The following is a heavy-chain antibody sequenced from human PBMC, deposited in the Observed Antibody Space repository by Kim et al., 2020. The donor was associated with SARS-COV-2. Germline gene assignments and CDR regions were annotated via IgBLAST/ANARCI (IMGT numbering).Heavy chain of an antibody. Sequence: SQTLSLTCAVYGGSFSGYYWSWIRQPPGKGLEWIGEINHSGSTNYNPSLKSRVTISVDTSKNQFSLKLSSVTAADTAVYYCARPLGYCSSTSCQEGFDYWGQGTLVTVSS. CDR1: GGSFSGYY. CDR2: INHSGST. J-gene: IGHJ4*02. V-gene: IGHV4-34*01. D-gene: IGHD2-2*01. CDR3: ARPLGYCSSTSCQEGFDY.